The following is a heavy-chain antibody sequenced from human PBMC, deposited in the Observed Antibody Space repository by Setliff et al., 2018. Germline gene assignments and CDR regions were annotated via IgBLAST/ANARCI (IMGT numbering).Heavy chain of an antibody. D-gene: IGHD1-26*01. Sequence: SVKVSCKASGATFSSYGISWVRQAPGQGLEWMGGTIPMFGTTEYAQKFQGRLTIITDESTNTAFMQLSSLRSDDTAFYYCVRSGKFGMRFWFDQWGLGTLVTVSS. CDR1: GATFSSYG. J-gene: IGHJ5*02. CDR3: VRSGKFGMRFWFDQ. V-gene: IGHV1-69*05. CDR2: TIPMFGTT.